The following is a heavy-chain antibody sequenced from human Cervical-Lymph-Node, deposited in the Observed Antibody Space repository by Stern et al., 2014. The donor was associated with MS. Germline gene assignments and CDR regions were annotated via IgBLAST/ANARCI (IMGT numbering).Heavy chain of an antibody. CDR1: GGSISSNY. CDR3: ARHGPPRRRDDSNHPNFDY. CDR2: LYYSGNT. V-gene: IGHV4-59*08. J-gene: IGHJ4*02. D-gene: IGHD5-24*01. Sequence: QLQLQESGPGLVKPSETLSLTCTVSGGSISSNYWSWIRQPPGKGLEWIGYLYYSGNTNYNPSLKSRVNTSVEKSKKQFSMSLMSVTAADTAVYYCARHGPPRRRDDSNHPNFDYWGPGTLVAVSS.